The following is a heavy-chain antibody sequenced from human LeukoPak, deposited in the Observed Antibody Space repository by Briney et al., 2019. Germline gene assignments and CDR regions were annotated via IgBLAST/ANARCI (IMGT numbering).Heavy chain of an antibody. V-gene: IGHV4-39*07. CDR2: INHSGST. CDR3: ASDKLLWFGEPPTD. J-gene: IGHJ4*02. D-gene: IGHD3-10*01. CDR1: GGSISSSSYY. Sequence: SETLSLTCTVSGGSISSSSYYWGWIRQPPGKGLEWIGEINHSGSTNYNPSLKSRVTISVDTSKNQFSLKLSSVTAADTAVYYCASDKLLWFGEPPTDWGQGTLVTVSS.